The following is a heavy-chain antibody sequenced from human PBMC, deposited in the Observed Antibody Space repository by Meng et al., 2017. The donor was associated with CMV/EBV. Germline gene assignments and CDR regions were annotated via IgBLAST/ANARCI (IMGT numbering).Heavy chain of an antibody. Sequence: GESLKISCAASGFTFSSYSMNWVRQAPGKGLEWVSSISSSSYIYYADSVKGRFTISRDNAKNSLYLQMNSLRAEDTAVCYCARDRVYSGYDFSQLPYYYYYGMDVWGQGTTVTVSS. CDR3: ARDRVYSGYDFSQLPYYYYYGMDV. CDR1: GFTFSSYS. CDR2: ISSSSYI. J-gene: IGHJ6*02. D-gene: IGHD5-12*01. V-gene: IGHV3-21*01.